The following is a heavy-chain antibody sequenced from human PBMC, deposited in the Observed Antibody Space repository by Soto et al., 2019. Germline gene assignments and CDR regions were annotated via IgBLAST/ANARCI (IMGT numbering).Heavy chain of an antibody. D-gene: IGHD2-2*01. CDR1: GGTFSSYA. CDR2: IIPISDTT. V-gene: IGHV1-69*13. CDR3: ARSQGSSTSLEIYYYYYYGMDV. Sequence: ASVKVSCKASGGTFSSYAISWVRQDPGQGLEWMGGIIPISDTTNYAQKFQGRVTITADESTSTAYMELSSLRSEDTAVYYCARSQGSSTSLEIYYYYYYGMDVWGQGTTVTVSS. J-gene: IGHJ6*02.